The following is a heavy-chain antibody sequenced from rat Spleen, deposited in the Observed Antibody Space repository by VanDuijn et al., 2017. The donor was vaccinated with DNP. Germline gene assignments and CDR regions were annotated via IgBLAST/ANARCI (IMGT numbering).Heavy chain of an antibody. V-gene: IGHV5-7*01. D-gene: IGHD1-2*01. J-gene: IGHJ3*01. CDR3: TTGGAAAY. CDR2: ISYDGSGT. CDR1: GFSFRDYD. Sequence: EVQLVESGGGLVQPGRSLKLSCVASGFSFRDYDMAWVRQAPKKGLEWVAGISYDGSGTYYRDSVKGRFTISRDNAKSTLYLQMDSLRSEDTATYYCTTGGAAAYWGQGTLVTVSS.